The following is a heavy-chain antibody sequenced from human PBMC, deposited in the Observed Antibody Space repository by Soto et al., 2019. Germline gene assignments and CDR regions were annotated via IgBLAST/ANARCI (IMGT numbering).Heavy chain of an antibody. V-gene: IGHV1-2*04. CDR1: GYTFTDYY. D-gene: IGHD3-3*01. Sequence: GASVKVSCKASGYTFTDYYMHWVRQAPGQGLEWMGWINPNSGGTNYAQKFQGWVTMTRDTSISTAYMELSRLRSDDTAVYYCARDRRSGRTWDYYYGMDVWGQGTTVTVSS. J-gene: IGHJ6*02. CDR3: ARDRRSGRTWDYYYGMDV. CDR2: INPNSGGT.